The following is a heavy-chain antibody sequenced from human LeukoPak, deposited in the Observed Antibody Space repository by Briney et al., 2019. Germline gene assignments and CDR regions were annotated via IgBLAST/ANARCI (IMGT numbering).Heavy chain of an antibody. CDR3: ARDRGHYDSSLGY. V-gene: IGHV4-34*01. D-gene: IGHD3-22*01. CDR1: GGSFSGYY. Sequence: PSETLSLTCAVYGGSFSGYYWSWTRQPPGKGLEWIGEINHSGSTNYNPSLKSRVTISVDTSKNQFSLKLSSVTAADTAVYYCARDRGHYDSSLGYWGQGTLVTVSS. CDR2: INHSGST. J-gene: IGHJ4*02.